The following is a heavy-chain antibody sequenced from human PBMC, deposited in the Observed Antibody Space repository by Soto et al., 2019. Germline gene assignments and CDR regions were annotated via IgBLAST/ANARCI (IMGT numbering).Heavy chain of an antibody. J-gene: IGHJ6*02. CDR1: GYTFTGYY. D-gene: IGHD6-13*01. CDR2: INPNSGGT. CDR3: ARDLRSSSWYRSYYYYGMDV. V-gene: IGHV1-2*04. Sequence: VASVKVSCKASGYTFTGYYMHWVRQAPGQGLEWMGWINPNSGGTNYAQKFQGWVTMTRDTSISTAYMELSRLRSDDTAVYYGARDLRSSSWYRSYYYYGMDVWGQGTTVTVSS.